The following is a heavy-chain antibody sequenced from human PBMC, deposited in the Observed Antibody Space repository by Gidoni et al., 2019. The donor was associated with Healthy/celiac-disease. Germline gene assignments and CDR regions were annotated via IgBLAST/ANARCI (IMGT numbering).Heavy chain of an antibody. CDR3: ARHAITMVRGVNTFVYYGMDV. D-gene: IGHD3-10*01. CDR2: IYYSGST. V-gene: IGHV4-39*01. Sequence: QLQLQESGPGLVKPSETLSLTCTVSGGSISSSSYYWGWIRQPPGKGLEWIGSIYYSGSTYYNPSLKSRVTISVDTSKNQFSLKLSSVTAADTAVYYCARHAITMVRGVNTFVYYGMDVWGQGTTVTVSS. CDR1: GGSISSSSYY. J-gene: IGHJ6*02.